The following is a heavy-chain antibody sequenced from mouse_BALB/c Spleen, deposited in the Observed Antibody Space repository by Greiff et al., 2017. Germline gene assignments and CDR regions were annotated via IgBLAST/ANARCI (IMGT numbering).Heavy chain of an antibody. D-gene: IGHD1-1*01. CDR2: ISSGGSYT. CDR3: AITTVEDYFDY. Sequence: EVHLVESGGDLVKPGGSLKLSCAASGFTFSSYGMSWVRQTPDKRLEWVATISSGGSYTYYPDSVKGRFTISRDNAKNTLYLQMSSLKSEDTAMYYCAITTVEDYFDYWGQGTTLTVSS. J-gene: IGHJ2*01. CDR1: GFTFSSYG. V-gene: IGHV5-6*01.